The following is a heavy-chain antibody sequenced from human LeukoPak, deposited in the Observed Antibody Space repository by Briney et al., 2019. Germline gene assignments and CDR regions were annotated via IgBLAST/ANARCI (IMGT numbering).Heavy chain of an antibody. CDR1: GLSFGSYV. V-gene: IGHV3-23*01. CDR3: EIKLTSGKLN. D-gene: IGHD3-10*01. J-gene: IGHJ4*02. Sequence: GGSLRLSCAASGLSFGSYVMSWVRQAPGKGLEWVSAISGDGGRTYYADSAKGRFTISRDNSKNTLYLQVNSLRAEDTAVYYCEIKLTSGKLNWGRGILVTVSS. CDR2: ISGDGGRT.